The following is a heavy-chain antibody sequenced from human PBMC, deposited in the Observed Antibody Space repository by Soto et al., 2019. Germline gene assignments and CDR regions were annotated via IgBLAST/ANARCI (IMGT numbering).Heavy chain of an antibody. CDR1: GGSISSDHW. V-gene: IGHV4-4*02. CDR3: ARNGVYSLGS. D-gene: IGHD4-17*01. J-gene: IGHJ5*02. Sequence: QVQLQESGPGLVKPSGTLSLTCAVSGGSISSDHWWNWVRQPPGQGLEWIGEVFRSGTTHYDPSRKSRVTISIDMSKNQCSLTLTSVTAADTAMYYCARNGVYSLGSWGQGTLVTVSS. CDR2: VFRSGTT.